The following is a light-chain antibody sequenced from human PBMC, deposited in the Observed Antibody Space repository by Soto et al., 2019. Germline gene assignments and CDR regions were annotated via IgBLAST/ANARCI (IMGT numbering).Light chain of an antibody. V-gene: IGLV2-8*01. CDR3: SSSAGINNVI. J-gene: IGLJ1*01. CDR2: EVS. CDR1: SSDVGGYDY. Sequence: QSALTQPPSASGSPGHSVTISCNGTSSDVGGYDYVSWYQQQSGKAPKLIIYEVSRRPSGVPDRFSGSKSGDTASLTVSGLQAEDEADYYCSSSAGINNVIFGAGTKVTVL.